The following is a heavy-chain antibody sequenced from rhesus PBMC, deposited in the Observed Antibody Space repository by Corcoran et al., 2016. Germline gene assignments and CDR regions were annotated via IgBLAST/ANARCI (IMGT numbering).Heavy chain of an antibody. D-gene: IGHD4-17*01. V-gene: IGHV4-76*01. CDR2: FYGSSGST. Sequence: QVQLQESGPGVVKPSETLSLTCAVSGYSISSGYDWSWIRQPPGKGLEWIGYFYGSSGSTNYNPSLKNRVTISKDTSKNQCSLKLSSVTAADTAVYYCARGLTTAAYYFDYWGQGVLVTVSS. CDR3: ARGLTTAAYYFDY. J-gene: IGHJ4*01. CDR1: GYSISSGYD.